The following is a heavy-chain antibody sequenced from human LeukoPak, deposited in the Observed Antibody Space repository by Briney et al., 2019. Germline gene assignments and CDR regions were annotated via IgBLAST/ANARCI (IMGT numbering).Heavy chain of an antibody. CDR1: GFTFSSYE. J-gene: IGHJ4*02. V-gene: IGHV3-48*03. CDR3: ARRTYYYDSSGRGPLGY. D-gene: IGHD3-22*01. CDR2: ISSSGSTI. Sequence: PGGSLRLSCAASGFTFSSYEMNWVRQAPGKGLEWVSYISSSGSTIYYADSVKGRFTISRDNAKNSLYLQMNSLRAEDTAVYYCARRTYYYDSSGRGPLGYWGQGTLVTVSS.